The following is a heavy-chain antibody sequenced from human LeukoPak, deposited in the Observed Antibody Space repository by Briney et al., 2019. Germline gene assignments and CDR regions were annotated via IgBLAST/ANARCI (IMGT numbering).Heavy chain of an antibody. J-gene: IGHJ5*01. D-gene: IGHD5-12*01. CDR3: AGSIDGYNLGPFGP. CDR2: IYYSGST. CDR1: GGSISSYY. Sequence: SETLSLTCTVSGGSISSYYWSWIRQPPGKGLEWIGYIYYSGSTNYNPSLKSRVTISVDTSKNQFSLKLSSVTAPDPAVYYCAGSIDGYNLGPFGPWGQGTLVTVSS. V-gene: IGHV4-59*01.